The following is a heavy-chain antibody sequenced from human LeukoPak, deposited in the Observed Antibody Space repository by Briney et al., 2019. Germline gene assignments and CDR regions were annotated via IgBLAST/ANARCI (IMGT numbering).Heavy chain of an antibody. D-gene: IGHD1-26*01. Sequence: GGSLRLSCAASGFTVSSNYMSWVRQAPGKGLEWVSVIYSGGSTYYADSVKGRFTISRDNSKNTLYLQMNSLRAEDTAVYYCARDLGATTSFDYWGQGTLVTVSS. CDR1: GFTVSSNY. CDR3: ARDLGATTSFDY. CDR2: IYSGGST. V-gene: IGHV3-53*01. J-gene: IGHJ4*02.